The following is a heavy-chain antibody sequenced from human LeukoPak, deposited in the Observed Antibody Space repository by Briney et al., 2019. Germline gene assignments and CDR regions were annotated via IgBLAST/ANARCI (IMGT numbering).Heavy chain of an antibody. Sequence: GASVKVSCKASGYPFTTYYIHWVRQAPGQGLEWMGWINPNSGGTNYAQKFQGRVTMTRDTSSSTAYMELSRLRSDDTAVYYCARDHSYYDSGSYSNVDYWGQGTLVTVSS. CDR3: ARDHSYYDSGSYSNVDY. D-gene: IGHD3-10*01. CDR2: INPNSGGT. V-gene: IGHV1-2*02. J-gene: IGHJ4*02. CDR1: GYPFTTYY.